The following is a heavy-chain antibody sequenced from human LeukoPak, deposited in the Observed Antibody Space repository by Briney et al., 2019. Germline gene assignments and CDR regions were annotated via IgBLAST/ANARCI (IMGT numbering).Heavy chain of an antibody. CDR3: AKTAGWFDP. CDR2: INHSGST. V-gene: IGHV4-34*01. Sequence: SETLSLTCAVYGGSFGGYYWSWIRQPPGKGLEWIGEINHSGSTNYNPSLKSRVTISVDTSKNQFSLKLSSVTAADTAVYYCAKTAGWFDPWGQGTLVTVSS. J-gene: IGHJ5*02. CDR1: GGSFGGYY.